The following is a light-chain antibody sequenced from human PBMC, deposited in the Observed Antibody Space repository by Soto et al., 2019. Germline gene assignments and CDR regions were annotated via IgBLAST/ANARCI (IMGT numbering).Light chain of an antibody. CDR3: HHSHNWTMT. V-gene: IGKV3-15*01. CDR1: QSISVN. Sequence: MVLTQCPATRSWSPGEGGTRSWRASQSISVNLAWYQQKPGQAPRLLIYAASNRATGVPARFSGSLSGTEGTLTISSLQSEDCAVYHCHHSHNWTMTFGQGTRLEIK. CDR2: AAS. J-gene: IGKJ5*01.